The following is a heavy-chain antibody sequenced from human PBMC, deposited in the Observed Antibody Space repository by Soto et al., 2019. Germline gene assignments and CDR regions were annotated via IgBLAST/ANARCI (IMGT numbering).Heavy chain of an antibody. CDR3: AREGLIDDFWSGYPPGNYYYYGMDV. Sequence: PGGSLRLSCAASGFTFSSYAMSWVRQAPGKGLEWVSAISGSGGSTYYADSVKGRFTISRDNSKNTLYLQMNSLRAEDTAVYYCAREGLIDDFWSGYPPGNYYYYGMDVWGQGTTVTVSS. D-gene: IGHD3-3*01. CDR1: GFTFSSYA. J-gene: IGHJ6*02. V-gene: IGHV3-23*01. CDR2: ISGSGGST.